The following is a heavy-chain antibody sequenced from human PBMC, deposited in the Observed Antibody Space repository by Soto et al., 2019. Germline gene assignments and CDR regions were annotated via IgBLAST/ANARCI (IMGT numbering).Heavy chain of an antibody. CDR3: ASDIQYSRLSYGMDA. CDR1: GGSISSGGYY. V-gene: IGHV4-31*03. J-gene: IGHJ6*02. D-gene: IGHD6-6*01. CDR2: IYYSGST. Sequence: QVQLQQSGPGLVKPSQTLSLTCTVSGGSISSGGYYWSWIRQHPGKGLEWIGYIYYSGSTYYDPSRKSRAAISVAASKNQFSIKLSAVTAADTAMYYCASDIQYSRLSYGMDAGAQGTTVTVSS.